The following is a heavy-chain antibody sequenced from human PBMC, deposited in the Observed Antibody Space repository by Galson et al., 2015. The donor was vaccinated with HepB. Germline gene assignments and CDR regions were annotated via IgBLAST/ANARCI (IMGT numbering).Heavy chain of an antibody. CDR2: ISSSNSYT. CDR1: GFTFSDYY. V-gene: IGHV3-11*06. Sequence: SLRLSCAASGFTFSDYYMSWIRQASGKGLEWVSYISSSNSYTNYADSVKGRFTISRDNAKNSLYLQMNSLRAEDTAMYYCARPISAAGRGGWFDPWGQGTLVTVSS. D-gene: IGHD6-13*01. J-gene: IGHJ5*02. CDR3: ARPISAAGRGGWFDP.